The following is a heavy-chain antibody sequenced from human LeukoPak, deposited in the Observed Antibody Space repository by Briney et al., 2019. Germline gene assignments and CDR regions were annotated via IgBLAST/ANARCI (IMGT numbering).Heavy chain of an antibody. CDR3: ATGGIAAAGNFDY. Sequence: ASVKVSCKVSGYTLTELSMHWVRQAPGKGLEWMGGFDPEDGETIYAQKFRGRVTMTEDTSTDTAYMELSGLRSEDTAVYYCATGGIAAAGNFDYWGQGTLVTVSS. V-gene: IGHV1-24*01. CDR2: FDPEDGET. CDR1: GYTLTELS. D-gene: IGHD6-13*01. J-gene: IGHJ4*02.